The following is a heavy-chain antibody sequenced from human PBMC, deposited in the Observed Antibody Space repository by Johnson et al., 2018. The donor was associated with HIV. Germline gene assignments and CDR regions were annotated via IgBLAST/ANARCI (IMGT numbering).Heavy chain of an antibody. D-gene: IGHD3-10*01. V-gene: IGHV3-7*01. Sequence: VQLVESGGGLVQPGGSLRLSCAASGFTFSFYWMTWVRQAPGKGLAWVANIKQDGREKYYVDSVKGRFTISRANAKKSLYLQMNSLGAEDTAVYYCARDGPRHYYDSGSSDAFDIWGQGTMVTVSS. CDR1: GFTFSFYW. J-gene: IGHJ3*02. CDR2: IKQDGREK. CDR3: ARDGPRHYYDSGSSDAFDI.